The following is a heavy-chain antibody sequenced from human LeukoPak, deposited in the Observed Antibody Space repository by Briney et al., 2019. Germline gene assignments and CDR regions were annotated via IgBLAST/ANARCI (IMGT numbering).Heavy chain of an antibody. CDR3: ARDFGSYYYMDV. Sequence: SETLSLTCTVSGGSISSGSYYWSWIRQPAGKGLEWIGRIYTSGSTNYNPSLKSRVTISVDTSKNQFSLKPSSVTAADTAVYYCARDFGSYYYMDVWGKGTTVTVSS. CDR1: GGSISSGSYY. J-gene: IGHJ6*03. D-gene: IGHD1-14*01. CDR2: IYTSGST. V-gene: IGHV4-61*02.